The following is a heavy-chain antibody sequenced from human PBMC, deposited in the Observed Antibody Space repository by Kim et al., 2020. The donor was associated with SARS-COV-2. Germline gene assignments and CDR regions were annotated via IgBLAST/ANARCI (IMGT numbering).Heavy chain of an antibody. CDR3: ARGADVLRYFDWLLSRAFDI. J-gene: IGHJ3*02. Sequence: SETLSLTCTVSGGSISSGGYYWSWIRQHPGKGLEWIGYIYYSGSTYYNPSLKSRVTISVDTSKNQFSLKLSSVTAADTAVYYCARGADVLRYFDWLLSRAFDIWGQGTMVTVSS. D-gene: IGHD3-9*01. V-gene: IGHV4-31*03. CDR2: IYYSGST. CDR1: GGSISSGGYY.